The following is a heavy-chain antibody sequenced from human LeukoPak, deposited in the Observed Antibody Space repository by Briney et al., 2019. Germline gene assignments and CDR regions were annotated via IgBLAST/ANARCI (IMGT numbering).Heavy chain of an antibody. V-gene: IGHV7-4-1*02. CDR1: GYTFTIYA. CDR3: ARDPNVLRYFDWLLGHDAFDI. D-gene: IGHD3-9*01. Sequence: GASVKVSCKASGYTFTIYAMNWVRQAPGQGLEWMGWINTNTGNPTYAQGFTGRFVFSLDTSVSTAYLQISSLKAEDTAVYYCARDPNVLRYFDWLLGHDAFDIWGQGTMVTVSS. J-gene: IGHJ3*02. CDR2: INTNTGNP.